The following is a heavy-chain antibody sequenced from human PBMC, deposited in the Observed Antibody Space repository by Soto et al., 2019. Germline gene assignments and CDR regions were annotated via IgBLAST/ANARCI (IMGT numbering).Heavy chain of an antibody. CDR2: ISGSGGST. D-gene: IGHD4-17*01. CDR1: GFTFSSYA. Sequence: PGGSLRLSCAASGFTFSSYAMSWVRQAPGKGLEWVSAISGSGGSTYYADSVKGRFTISRDNSKNTLYLQMNSLRAEDTAVYYCAKDRFDYGDYEVNWFDPWGQGTLVTVSS. CDR3: AKDRFDYGDYEVNWFDP. V-gene: IGHV3-23*01. J-gene: IGHJ5*02.